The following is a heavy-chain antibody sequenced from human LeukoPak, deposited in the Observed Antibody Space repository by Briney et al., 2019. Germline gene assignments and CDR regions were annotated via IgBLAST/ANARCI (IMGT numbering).Heavy chain of an antibody. Sequence: GGSLRLSCAASGFTFSSYEMNWVRQAPGKGLEWVSYISSSGSTIYYADSVKGRFTISRDNAKNSLYLQTNSLRAEDTAVYYCARVGDYNYYYMDVWGKGTTVTVSS. CDR3: ARVGDYNYYYMDV. J-gene: IGHJ6*03. CDR1: GFTFSSYE. CDR2: ISSSGSTI. V-gene: IGHV3-48*03. D-gene: IGHD4-17*01.